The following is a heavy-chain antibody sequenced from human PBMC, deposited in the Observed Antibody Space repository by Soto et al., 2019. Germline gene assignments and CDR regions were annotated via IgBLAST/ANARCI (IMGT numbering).Heavy chain of an antibody. CDR1: GFTFSSYA. J-gene: IGHJ4*02. Sequence: VGSLRLSCAASGFTFSSYAMSWVRQAPGKGLEWVSAISGSGGSTYYADSVKGRFTISRDNSKNTLYLQMNSLRAEDTAVYYCAKPGDDSSGYPLVFFDYWGQGTLVTVSS. V-gene: IGHV3-23*01. CDR2: ISGSGGST. CDR3: AKPGDDSSGYPLVFFDY. D-gene: IGHD3-22*01.